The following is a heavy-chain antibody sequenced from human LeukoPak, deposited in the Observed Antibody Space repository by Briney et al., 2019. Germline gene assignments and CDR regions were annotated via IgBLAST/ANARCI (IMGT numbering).Heavy chain of an antibody. J-gene: IGHJ4*02. Sequence: SVKVSCKASGGTFSSYAISWVRQAPGQGLEWRGGIIPIFGTANYAQKFQGRVTITADESTSTAYMELSSLRSEDTGVYHCASLGYCSSTSCYSGVGYWGQGTLVTVSS. CDR1: GGTFSSYA. CDR3: ASLGYCSSTSCYSGVGY. D-gene: IGHD2-2*01. V-gene: IGHV1-69*13. CDR2: IIPIFGTA.